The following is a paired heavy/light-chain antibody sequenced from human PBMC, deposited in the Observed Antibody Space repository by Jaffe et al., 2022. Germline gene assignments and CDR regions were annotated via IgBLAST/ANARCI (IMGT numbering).Heavy chain of an antibody. J-gene: IGHJ4*02. D-gene: IGHD3-3*01. Sequence: EVQLVESGGGLVKPGGSLRLSCAASGFTFSNAWMSWVRQAPGKGLEWVGRIKSKTDGGTTDYAAPVKGRFTISRDDSKNTLYLQMNSLKTEDTAVYYCTTDLSYDFWSGYYRYFDYWGQGTLVTVSS. CDR1: GFTFSNAW. CDR3: TTDLSYDFWSGYYRYFDY. V-gene: IGHV3-15*01. CDR2: IKSKTDGGTT.
Light chain of an antibody. CDR3: MQSRT. CDR1: QSLLHSDGKTY. V-gene: IGKV2D-29*02. J-gene: IGKJ2*01. Sequence: DIVMTQTPLSLSVTPGQPASISCKSSQSLLHSDGKTYLYWYLQKPGQSPQLLIYEVSNRFSGVPDRFSGSGSGTDFTLKISRVEAEDVGVYYCMQSRTFGQGTKLEIK. CDR2: EVS.